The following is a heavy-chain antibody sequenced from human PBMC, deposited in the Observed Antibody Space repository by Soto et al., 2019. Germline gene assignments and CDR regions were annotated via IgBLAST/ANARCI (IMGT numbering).Heavy chain of an antibody. V-gene: IGHV1-69*12. CDR1: GGTFSSYA. Sequence: QVQLVQSGAEVKKPGSSVKVSCKASGGTFSSYAISWVRQAPGQGLEWMGGIIPIFGTANYAQKFQGRVTITADXXTXTXXMELSSLRSEDTAVYYCARDFNRIAAAGTVNWFDPWGQGTLVTVSS. CDR3: ARDFNRIAAAGTVNWFDP. D-gene: IGHD6-13*01. CDR2: IIPIFGTA. J-gene: IGHJ5*02.